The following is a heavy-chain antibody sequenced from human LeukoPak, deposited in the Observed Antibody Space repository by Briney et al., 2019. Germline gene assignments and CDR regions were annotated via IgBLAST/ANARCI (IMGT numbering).Heavy chain of an antibody. J-gene: IGHJ4*02. CDR2: ISGSGGST. V-gene: IGHV3-23*01. CDR1: GITFSSYA. D-gene: IGHD3-10*01. CDR3: ANPRYYYGSKVY. Sequence: GGSLSLSCAASGITFSSYAMSWLRQAPGKGLEWVSAISGSGGSTYYADSVKGRFTISRDSSKNTLYLQMNSLRAEDTAVSYCANPRYYYGSKVYWGQGTLVTVSS.